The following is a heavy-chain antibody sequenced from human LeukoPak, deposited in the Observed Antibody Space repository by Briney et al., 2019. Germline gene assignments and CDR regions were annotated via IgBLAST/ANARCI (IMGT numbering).Heavy chain of an antibody. CDR2: ISSDGGST. J-gene: IGHJ4*02. CDR1: GFTFSSYA. D-gene: IGHD6-13*01. CDR3: ARVGAAAGTNYFDY. V-gene: IGHV3-64*01. Sequence: GGSLRLSCAASGFTFSSYAMHWVRQAPGKGPEYVSAISSDGGSTYYANSVQGRFTISRDNSKNTLYLQLGSLRAEDMAVYYCARVGAAAGTNYFDYWGQGTLVTVSS.